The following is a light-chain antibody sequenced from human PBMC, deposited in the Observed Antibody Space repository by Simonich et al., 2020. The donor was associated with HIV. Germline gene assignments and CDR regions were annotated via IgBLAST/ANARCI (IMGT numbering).Light chain of an antibody. CDR1: QSVSSY. CDR3: QQRGHWPRLT. V-gene: IGKV3-11*01. CDR2: DAS. J-gene: IGKJ4*01. Sequence: EIVLTQSPATLSLSPGERATLSCRASQSVSSYLAWYQQKPGQAPRLLIYDASNGATGIPARFSGSGAGTDFTLTISSLEPEDFAVYYCQQRGHWPRLTFGGGTKVEIK.